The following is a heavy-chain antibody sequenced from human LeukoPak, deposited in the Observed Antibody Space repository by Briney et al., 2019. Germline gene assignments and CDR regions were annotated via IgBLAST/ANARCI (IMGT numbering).Heavy chain of an antibody. D-gene: IGHD3-3*01. Sequence: PSETLSLTCTVSGGSISSGGYYWSWIRQPPGKGLEWIGYIYHSGSTYYNPSLKSRVTISVDRSKNQFSLKLSSVTAADTAVYYCARVMWSGPFDYWGQGTLVTVSS. V-gene: IGHV4-30-2*01. CDR1: GGSISSGGYY. J-gene: IGHJ4*02. CDR3: ARVMWSGPFDY. CDR2: IYHSGST.